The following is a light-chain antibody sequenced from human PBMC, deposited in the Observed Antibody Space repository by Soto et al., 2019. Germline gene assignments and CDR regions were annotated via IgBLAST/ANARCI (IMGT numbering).Light chain of an antibody. CDR3: QTWGTGIRV. Sequence: QLVLTQSPSASASLGASVKLTCTLSSLHSSYALAWHQQQPEKGPRYLMKLNSDGSHSKGDGIPDRFSGSSSGAERYLTISSHQSEDEADYYCQTWGTGIRVFGGGTKLTVL. V-gene: IGLV4-69*01. CDR2: LNSDGSH. J-gene: IGLJ2*01. CDR1: SLHSSYA.